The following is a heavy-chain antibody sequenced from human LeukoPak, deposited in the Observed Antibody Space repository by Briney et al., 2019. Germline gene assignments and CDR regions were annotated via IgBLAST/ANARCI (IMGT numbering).Heavy chain of an antibody. CDR2: VDPEDGET. CDR1: GYAFTDYY. D-gene: IGHD3-10*01. J-gene: IGHJ4*02. CDR3: ASSYFGELLYPLEY. Sequence: ASVKISRKVSGYAFTDYYMHWVQQAPGKGLEWMGLVDPEDGETINAEKFQGRVTITADTSTDTAYMELSSLRSEDTAVYYCASSYFGELLYPLEYWGQGTLVTVSS. V-gene: IGHV1-69-2*01.